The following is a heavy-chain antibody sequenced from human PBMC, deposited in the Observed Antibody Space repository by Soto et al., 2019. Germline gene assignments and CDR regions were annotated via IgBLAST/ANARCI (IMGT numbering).Heavy chain of an antibody. CDR1: GGSISSRDYY. J-gene: IGHJ4*02. D-gene: IGHD6-19*01. Sequence: PSETLSLTCTISGGSISSRDYYWGCLRQSPGKGLEWIGSIYYSGSTYYNPSLKGRVTISVDTSKNQFSLNLTSVTAADTAVYFCARHSSSGWYYYFDSWGQGTLVNVSS. CDR2: IYYSGST. V-gene: IGHV4-39*01. CDR3: ARHSSSGWYYYFDS.